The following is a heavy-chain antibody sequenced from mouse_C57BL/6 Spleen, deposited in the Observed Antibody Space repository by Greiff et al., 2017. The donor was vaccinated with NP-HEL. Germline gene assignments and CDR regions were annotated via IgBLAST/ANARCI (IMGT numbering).Heavy chain of an antibody. CDR2: ISYDGSN. V-gene: IGHV3-6*01. CDR1: GYSITSGYY. Sequence: EVKLMESGPGLVKPSQSLSLTCSVTGYSITSGYYWNWIRQFPGNKLEWMGYISYDGSNNYNPSLKNRISITRDTSKNQFFLKLNSVTTEDTATYYCARYGPYFDYWGQGTTLTVSS. D-gene: IGHD1-1*02. J-gene: IGHJ2*01. CDR3: ARYGPYFDY.